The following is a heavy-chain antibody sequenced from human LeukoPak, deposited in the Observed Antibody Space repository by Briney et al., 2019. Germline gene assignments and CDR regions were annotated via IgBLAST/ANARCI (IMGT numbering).Heavy chain of an antibody. CDR1: GFTFSGYA. Sequence: GGSLRLSCAASGFTFSGYAMHWVRQAPGKGLEWVAVISYDGGYIYYADSVKGRFTISRDNSKSTLYLQMNSLRPEDTAVYYCARGGDSLHYWGQGTLVTVSS. CDR3: ARGGDSLHY. CDR2: ISYDGGYI. V-gene: IGHV3-30*03. D-gene: IGHD3-10*01. J-gene: IGHJ4*02.